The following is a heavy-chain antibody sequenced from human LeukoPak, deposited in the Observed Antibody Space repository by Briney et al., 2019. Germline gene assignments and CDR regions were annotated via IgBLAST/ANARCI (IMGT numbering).Heavy chain of an antibody. D-gene: IGHD2-2*01. CDR2: INHSGST. V-gene: IGHV4-34*01. J-gene: IGHJ6*02. Sequence: SETLSLTCAVYGGSFSGYYWSWIRQPPGKGLEWIGEINHSGSTNYNPSLKSRVTISVDTSKNQFSLKLSSVTAADTAVYYCARGRTWIVVVPAAMDYYYGMDVWGQGTTVTVSS. CDR3: ARGRTWIVVVPAAMDYYYGMDV. CDR1: GGSFSGYY.